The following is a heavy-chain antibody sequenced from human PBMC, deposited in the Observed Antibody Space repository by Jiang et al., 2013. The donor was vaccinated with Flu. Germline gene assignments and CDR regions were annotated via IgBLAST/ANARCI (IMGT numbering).Heavy chain of an antibody. Sequence: TLSLTCTVSGDSIRSNGNFWGWIRQHPEKGLEWIGYIYHSGTTYYHPSLKSRSSISIDMSKNQFSLRLSSVTAADTAVYYCARQKTTENTSFFDYWGQGILVTVSS. J-gene: IGHJ4*02. V-gene: IGHV4-31*03. CDR3: ARQKTTENTSFFDY. D-gene: IGHD4-11*01. CDR2: IYHSGTT. CDR1: GDSIRSNGNF.